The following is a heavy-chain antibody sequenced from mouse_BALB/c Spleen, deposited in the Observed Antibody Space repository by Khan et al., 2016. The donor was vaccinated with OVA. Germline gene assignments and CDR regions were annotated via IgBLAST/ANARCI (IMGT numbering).Heavy chain of an antibody. V-gene: IGHV1-26*01. J-gene: IGHJ3*01. CDR3: ARGYDFFAY. D-gene: IGHD2-14*01. CDR1: GYSFTVYY. CDR2: VNPNHGNT. Sequence: VQLQQSGPDLVKPGASVKISCKASGYSFTVYYMSWVKQSYGKSPEWIGRVNPNHGNTNYNQKLKDKAILTVDKSSNTACMELRSLTSEDSAVYYCARGYDFFAYWGQGTLVTVSA.